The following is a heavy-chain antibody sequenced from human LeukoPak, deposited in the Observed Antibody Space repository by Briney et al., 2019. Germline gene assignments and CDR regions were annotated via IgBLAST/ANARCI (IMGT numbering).Heavy chain of an antibody. J-gene: IGHJ5*02. Sequence: GASVKVSCKVSGYTLTELSMHWVRQAPGKGPERMGGFDPEDGETIYAQKFQGRVTMTEDTSTDTAYMELSSLRSEDTAVYYCATYLNALTRWFDPWGQGTLVTVSS. D-gene: IGHD3-3*02. CDR3: ATYLNALTRWFDP. V-gene: IGHV1-24*01. CDR2: FDPEDGET. CDR1: GYTLTELS.